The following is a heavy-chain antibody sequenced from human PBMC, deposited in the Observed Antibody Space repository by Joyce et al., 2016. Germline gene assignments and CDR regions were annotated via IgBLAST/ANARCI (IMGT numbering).Heavy chain of an antibody. CDR3: ARDEGRIAAAGAYFEY. CDR2: INAYTGTT. Sequence: QGQLVQSGAELTKPGASVTVSCKASGSTFGIYGISWVRQAPGQRLEWMGWINAYTGTTNYAQMVQGRVTMTTDTSTSTAYMELRSLRFDDTAVYYCARDEGRIAAAGAYFEYWGQGTLVTVSS. J-gene: IGHJ4*02. V-gene: IGHV1-18*01. CDR1: GSTFGIYG. D-gene: IGHD6-13*01.